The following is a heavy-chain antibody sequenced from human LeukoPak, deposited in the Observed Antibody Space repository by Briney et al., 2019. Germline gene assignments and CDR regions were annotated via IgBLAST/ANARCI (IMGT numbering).Heavy chain of an antibody. CDR1: GGSISSSSYY. J-gene: IGHJ4*02. CDR3: ARLVGIRSLEGQRYYFDY. Sequence: SETLSLTCSVSGGSISSSSYYWGWIRQPPGKGLEWIATVYYDGSTYYNPSLQSRVTISLDTSKNQFSLKLSSVTAADTAVFYCARLVGIRSLEGQRYYFDYWGQGTLVTVSS. V-gene: IGHV4-39*01. D-gene: IGHD3-3*01. CDR2: VYYDGST.